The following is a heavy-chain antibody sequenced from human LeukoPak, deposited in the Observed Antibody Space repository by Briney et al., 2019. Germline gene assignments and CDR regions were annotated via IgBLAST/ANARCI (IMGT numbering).Heavy chain of an antibody. J-gene: IGHJ3*02. V-gene: IGHV1-2*06. CDR2: INPKTGGT. D-gene: IGHD5-24*01. CDR3: ARVGDGLNDAFDM. CDR1: GYSFTGYF. Sequence: ASVKVSCKASGYSFTGYFMNWVRQAPGQGPEWMGRINPKTGGTNYAQKFQGRVTMTRDTSITTGYMELSRLRSDDTAVYYCARVGDGLNDAFDMWGQGTLVTVSS.